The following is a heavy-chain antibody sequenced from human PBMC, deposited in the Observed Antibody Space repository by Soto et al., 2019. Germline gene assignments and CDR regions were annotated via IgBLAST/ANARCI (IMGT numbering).Heavy chain of an antibody. CDR1: GFTFSSYG. CDR3: AKPADTAMVRVSLDY. D-gene: IGHD5-18*01. V-gene: IGHV3-30*18. J-gene: IGHJ4*02. Sequence: GGSLRLSCAASGFTFSSYGMYWVRQAPGKGLEWVAVISYDGSNKYYADSVKGRFTISRDNSKNTLYLQMNSLRAEDTAVYYCAKPADTAMVRVSLDYWGQGTLVTVSS. CDR2: ISYDGSNK.